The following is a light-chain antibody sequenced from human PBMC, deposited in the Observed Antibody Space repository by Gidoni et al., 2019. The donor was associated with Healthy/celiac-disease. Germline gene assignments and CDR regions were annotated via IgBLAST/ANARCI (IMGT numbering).Light chain of an antibody. CDR2: DVS. Sequence: QSALTQPASVSGSPGQSTTISCTGTSSDVGGYNYVSWYQQHPGKAPKLLIFDVSDRPSGLSDRFTGSKSGNTASLTISGLQAEDEADYYCSSYTSSSTYVFGPGTKVTVL. CDR3: SSYTSSSTYV. J-gene: IGLJ1*01. CDR1: SSDVGGYNY. V-gene: IGLV2-14*03.